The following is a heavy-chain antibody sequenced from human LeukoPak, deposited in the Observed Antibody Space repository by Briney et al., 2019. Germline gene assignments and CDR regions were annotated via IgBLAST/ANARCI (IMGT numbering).Heavy chain of an antibody. CDR3: AKDDGSGYYRGYYFDY. CDR2: ISWDGVST. Sequence: GGSLRLSCAASGFTFDDYTMHWVRQAPGKGLEWVSLISWDGVSTYYADSVKGRFTISRDNSKNSLYLQMNSLRTEDTALYYCAKDDGSGYYRGYYFDYWGQGTLVTVSS. CDR1: GFTFDDYT. J-gene: IGHJ4*02. V-gene: IGHV3-43*01. D-gene: IGHD3-22*01.